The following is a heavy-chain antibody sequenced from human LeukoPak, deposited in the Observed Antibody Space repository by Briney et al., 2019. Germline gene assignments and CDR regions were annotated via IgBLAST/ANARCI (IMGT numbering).Heavy chain of an antibody. CDR3: ASGIYGGNGHYFDY. Sequence: GRSLRLSCAASGFTFSSYGMHWVRQAPGKGLEWVAVIWYDGSNKYYADSVKGRFTISRDNSKNTLCLQMNSLRAEDTAVYYCASGIYGGNGHYFDYWGQGTLVTVSS. CDR2: IWYDGSNK. CDR1: GFTFSSYG. D-gene: IGHD4-23*01. V-gene: IGHV3-33*01. J-gene: IGHJ4*02.